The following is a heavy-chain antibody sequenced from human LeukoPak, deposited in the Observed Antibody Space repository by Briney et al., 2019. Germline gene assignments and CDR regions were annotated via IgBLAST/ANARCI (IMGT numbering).Heavy chain of an antibody. V-gene: IGHV3-74*01. Sequence: PGGSLTLSCAPSGFTFSSYWLHWVRQAPGKGLVWVSRIKGDGSETSYAGSVEGRFTVSRDNAKNTLYLQMSSLRADDTAVYHCTSDRVFYGLDVWGQGTTVIVSS. CDR3: TSDRVFYGLDV. CDR2: IKGDGSET. J-gene: IGHJ6*02. CDR1: GFTFSSYW.